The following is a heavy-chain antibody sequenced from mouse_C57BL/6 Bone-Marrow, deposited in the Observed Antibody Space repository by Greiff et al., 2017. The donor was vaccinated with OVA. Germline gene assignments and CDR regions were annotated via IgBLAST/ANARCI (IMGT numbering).Heavy chain of an antibody. CDR1: GYAFSSSW. V-gene: IGHV1-82*01. CDR3: ARYLDDYDEAWFAY. J-gene: IGHJ3*01. CDR2: IYPGDGDT. Sequence: VQLQQSGPELVKPGASVKISCKASGYAFSSSWMNWVKQRPGKGLEWIGRIYPGDGDTNYNGKFKGKATLTADKSSSTAYMQLSSLTSEDSAVYFCARYLDDYDEAWFAYWGQGTLVTVSA. D-gene: IGHD2-4*01.